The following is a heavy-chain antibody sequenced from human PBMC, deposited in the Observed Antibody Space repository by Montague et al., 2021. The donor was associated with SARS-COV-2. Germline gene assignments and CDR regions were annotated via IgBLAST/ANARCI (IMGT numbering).Heavy chain of an antibody. CDR1: GGSISSSSYY. CDR3: ARLFYSSGWSENDAFDI. Sequence: SETLSLTCTVSGGSISSSSYYWGWIRQPPGKGLEWIGSIYYSGSTYYNPSLKSRVTISVDTSKNQFSLKLSPVTAADTAVYYCARLFYSSGWSENDAFDIWGQGTMVTVSS. D-gene: IGHD6-19*01. V-gene: IGHV4-39*01. J-gene: IGHJ3*02. CDR2: IYYSGST.